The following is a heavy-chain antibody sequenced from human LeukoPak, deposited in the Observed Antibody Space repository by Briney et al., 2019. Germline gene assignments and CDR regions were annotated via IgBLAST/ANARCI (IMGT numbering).Heavy chain of an antibody. CDR1: GYTFTGYY. Sequence: ASVKVSCKASGYTFTGYYMHWVRQAPGQGLEWMGWINPNSGGTNYAQKFQGRVTMTRDTSISTAYMELSRLRSDDTAVYYCARAREDHDYSIPFDYWGQGTLVTVSS. CDR2: INPNSGGT. V-gene: IGHV1-2*02. D-gene: IGHD4-11*01. CDR3: ARAREDHDYSIPFDY. J-gene: IGHJ4*02.